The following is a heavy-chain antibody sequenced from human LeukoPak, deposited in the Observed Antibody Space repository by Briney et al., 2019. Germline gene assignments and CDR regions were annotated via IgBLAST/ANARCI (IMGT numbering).Heavy chain of an antibody. CDR1: GFTLSSYA. CDR3: AKDRDWRGSSWYGNWFDP. CDR2: ISGSGTRT. J-gene: IGHJ5*02. D-gene: IGHD6-13*01. V-gene: IGHV3-23*01. Sequence: GGSLRLSCVGSGFTLSSYAMSWVRQAPGKGLEWVSAISGSGTRTYYADSVKGRFTISRDNSKNTLYLQMNSLRAEDTAVYYCAKDRDWRGSSWYGNWFDPWGQGTLVTVSS.